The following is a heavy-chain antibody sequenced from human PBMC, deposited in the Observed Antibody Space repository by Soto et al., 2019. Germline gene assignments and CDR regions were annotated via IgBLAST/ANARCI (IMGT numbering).Heavy chain of an antibody. J-gene: IGHJ6*02. V-gene: IGHV1-2*04. Sequence: ASVKVSCKASGYSFTDYHIHWVRQAPGRGLEWLGRINPKSGGTSTAQKFQGWVTMTRDRSISTVYMELTRLRSDDTAVYFCARGHSTDCSNGVCSFFYNHEMDVWGQGXTVTVSS. CDR2: INPKSGGT. CDR1: GYSFTDYH. CDR3: ARGHSTDCSNGVCSFFYNHEMDV. D-gene: IGHD2-8*01.